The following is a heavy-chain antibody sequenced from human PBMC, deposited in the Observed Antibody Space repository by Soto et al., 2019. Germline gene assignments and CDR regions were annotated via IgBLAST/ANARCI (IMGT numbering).Heavy chain of an antibody. CDR3: ARSLPRGVVINRYYYYGMDV. CDR1: GYTFTSYG. Sequence: QVQLVQSGAEVKKPGASVKVSCKASGYTFTSYGISWVRQAPGQGLEWMGWISAYNGNTNYAQKLQGRVTMTTDTSTCTAYMELRSLRSDDTAVYYCARSLPRGVVINRYYYYGMDVWGQGTTVTVSS. J-gene: IGHJ6*02. CDR2: ISAYNGNT. V-gene: IGHV1-18*01. D-gene: IGHD3-3*01.